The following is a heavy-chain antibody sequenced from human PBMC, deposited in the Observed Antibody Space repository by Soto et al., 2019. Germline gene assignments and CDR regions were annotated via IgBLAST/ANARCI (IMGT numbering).Heavy chain of an antibody. CDR3: AADPYYYDSSDYYSFDQ. D-gene: IGHD3-22*01. CDR2: IVVGSGNT. CDR1: GFNFRTTA. J-gene: IGHJ4*02. V-gene: IGHV1-58*01. Sequence: GASEKVSCKASGFNFRTTAVQWVRQARGQRLEWIGWIVVGSGNTNYAQNFQERVTITRDMSTSTAYLDVSRLRSEDTAVYYCAADPYYYDSSDYYSFDQWGQGTLVTVS.